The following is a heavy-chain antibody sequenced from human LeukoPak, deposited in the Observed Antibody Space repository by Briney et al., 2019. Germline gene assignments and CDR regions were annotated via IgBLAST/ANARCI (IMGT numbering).Heavy chain of an antibody. CDR3: PRSQNYYGSGDY. CDR1: GGYISSSGYY. Sequence: SETLSLTSTVSGGYISSSGYYWSWIRQHPGKGLEWIGYIYYSGSTYYNPSLKSRVTISVDTSRNQFSLKLSSVTAADTAVYYCPRSQNYYGSGDYWSQGTLVTVSS. CDR2: IYYSGST. V-gene: IGHV4-31*03. J-gene: IGHJ4*02. D-gene: IGHD3-10*01.